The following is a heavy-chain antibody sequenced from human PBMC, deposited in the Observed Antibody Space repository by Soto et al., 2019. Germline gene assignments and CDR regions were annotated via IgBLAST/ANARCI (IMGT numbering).Heavy chain of an antibody. CDR2: IDPSDSYT. D-gene: IGHD2-21*02. V-gene: IGHV5-10-1*01. CDR3: ARAYCGGYCYLNYSSYYCMHV. CDR1: GYSFTSYW. Sequence: GESLKISCKGSGYSFTSYWISWVRQMPGKGLEWMGRIDPSDSYTNYSPSFQGHVTISADKSISTAYLQWSSLKASDTAMYYCARAYCGGYCYLNYSSYYCMHVLGQGTTVTV. J-gene: IGHJ6*02.